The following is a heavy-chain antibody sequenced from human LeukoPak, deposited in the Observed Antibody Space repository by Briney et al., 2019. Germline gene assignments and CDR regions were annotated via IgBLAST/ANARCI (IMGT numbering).Heavy chain of an antibody. D-gene: IGHD6-6*01. J-gene: IGHJ4*02. Sequence: GGSLRLSCAASGFSVSNSYMSWVRQAPGKGLEWVSLIYSGGSTYYADSVKGRFTISRDNSKNTMFLQMNSLRDEDTAVYYCARVIEARHFDYWGQGTLVTVSS. CDR2: IYSGGST. CDR3: ARVIEARHFDY. CDR1: GFSVSNSY. V-gene: IGHV3-66*01.